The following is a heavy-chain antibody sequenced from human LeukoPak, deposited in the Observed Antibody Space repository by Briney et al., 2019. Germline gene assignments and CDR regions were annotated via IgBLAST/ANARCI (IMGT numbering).Heavy chain of an antibody. CDR3: AKKFSVDKGYFDC. J-gene: IGHJ4*02. V-gene: IGHV3-23*01. CDR2: ISHSGADT. CDR1: GFTFSTYS. Sequence: GGSLRLSCAASGFTFSTYSMNWVRQAPGKGLEWVSVISHSGADTFYADSVKGRFTMSRDNSKNTVYLQMSSLRVDDTGMHYCAKKFSVDKGYFDCWGQGTLVTVSS.